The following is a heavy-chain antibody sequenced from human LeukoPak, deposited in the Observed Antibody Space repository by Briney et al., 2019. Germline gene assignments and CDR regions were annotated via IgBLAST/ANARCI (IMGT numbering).Heavy chain of an antibody. D-gene: IGHD1-14*01. V-gene: IGHV3-74*01. CDR1: GFNFSPYW. CDR2: IKGDGSIT. J-gene: IGHJ5*02. CDR3: ARSDRLDP. Sequence: GGSLRLSCATSGFNFSPYWMHWVRQAPGKGLVWVSRIKGDGSITTYADSVKGRFTISRDNAKNTLYLQMNSPRDEDTAVYYCARSDRLDPWGQGTLVTVSS.